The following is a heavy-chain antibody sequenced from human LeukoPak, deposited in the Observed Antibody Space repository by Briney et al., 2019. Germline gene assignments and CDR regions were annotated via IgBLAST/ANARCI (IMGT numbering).Heavy chain of an antibody. Sequence: PGGSLRLSCAASGFTFDEYAMHSVRQAPGKGLEWVSGISWNRGSIGYADSVKGRFTISRDNAKNSLYLQMISLRAEDMALYYCAKDYASTVTTLAAFDYWGEGALVTVSS. CDR2: ISWNRGSI. CDR1: GFTFDEYA. V-gene: IGHV3-9*03. D-gene: IGHD4-17*01. CDR3: AKDYASTVTTLAAFDY. J-gene: IGHJ4*02.